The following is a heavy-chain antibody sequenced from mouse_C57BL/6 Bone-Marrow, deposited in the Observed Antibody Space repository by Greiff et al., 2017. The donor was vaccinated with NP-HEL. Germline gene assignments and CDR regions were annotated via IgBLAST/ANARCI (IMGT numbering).Heavy chain of an antibody. V-gene: IGHV1-55*01. J-gene: IGHJ1*03. CDR3: AREDGSSGYWYFDV. CDR2: IYPGSGST. D-gene: IGHD1-1*01. Sequence: VQLQQSGAELVKPGASVQMSCKASGYTFTSYWITWVKQRPGQGLEWIGDIYPGSGSTNYNEKFKSKATLTVDTSSSTAYMQLSSLTSEDSAVYYCAREDGSSGYWYFDVWGTGTTVTVSS. CDR1: GYTFTSYW.